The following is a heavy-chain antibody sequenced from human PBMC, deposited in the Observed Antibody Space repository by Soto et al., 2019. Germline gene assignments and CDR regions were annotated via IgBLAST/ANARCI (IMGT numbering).Heavy chain of an antibody. CDR2: IPYDGRDK. CDR1: GFTFSSYA. J-gene: IGHJ4*02. Sequence: GGSLRLSCAASGFTFSSYAMHWVRQAPGTGLEWVAVIPYDGRDKYYPDSVKGRVTISVDTSKNQFSLNLNSVTASDTAVYFCVSQRTSVLTQAYFDYWGPGALVTVSS. CDR3: VSQRTSVLTQAYFDY. D-gene: IGHD2-8*01. V-gene: IGHV3-30*04.